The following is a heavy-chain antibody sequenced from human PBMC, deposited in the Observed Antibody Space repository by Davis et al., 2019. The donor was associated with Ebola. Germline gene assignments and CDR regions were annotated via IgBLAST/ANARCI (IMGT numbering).Heavy chain of an antibody. V-gene: IGHV4-39*07. D-gene: IGHD1-26*01. CDR2: INHSGST. Sequence: GSLRLSCTVSGGSIISSSSYWGWIRQPPRKGLEWIGEINHSGSTNYNPSLKSRVTISVDTSKNHFSLKLSSVTAADTAVYYCARGVGATPYGMDVWGQGTTVTVSS. CDR1: GGSIISSSSY. J-gene: IGHJ6*02. CDR3: ARGVGATPYGMDV.